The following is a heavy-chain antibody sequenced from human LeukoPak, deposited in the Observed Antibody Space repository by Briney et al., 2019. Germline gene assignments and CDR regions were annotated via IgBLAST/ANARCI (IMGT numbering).Heavy chain of an antibody. CDR1: GRSFSGYY. Sequence: SETLSLTCAVYGRSFSGYYWSWVRQPPGKGLEWMGEVNHSGRTSYNPSLKSRVTISADTSKNQFSLRMTPLTAAGTPVYYCARGIRGVIKTTNYYNMVVWGPGGTVTVSS. V-gene: IGHV4-34*01. CDR2: VNHSGRT. D-gene: IGHD3-10*01. CDR3: ARGIRGVIKTTNYYNMVV. J-gene: IGHJ6*01.